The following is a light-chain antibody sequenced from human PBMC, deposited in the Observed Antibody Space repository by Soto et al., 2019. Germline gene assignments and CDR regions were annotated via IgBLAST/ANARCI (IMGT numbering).Light chain of an antibody. Sequence: DIQMTKSPSTLSASVGDRVTITCRASQSISSWLAWYQQKPGKAPKLLIYDASSLESGVPSRFSGSGSDTDFTLTINNLQPDDFATYHCQQYNRYSLTFGGGTKVEIK. V-gene: IGKV1-5*01. CDR1: QSISSW. CDR3: QQYNRYSLT. J-gene: IGKJ4*01. CDR2: DAS.